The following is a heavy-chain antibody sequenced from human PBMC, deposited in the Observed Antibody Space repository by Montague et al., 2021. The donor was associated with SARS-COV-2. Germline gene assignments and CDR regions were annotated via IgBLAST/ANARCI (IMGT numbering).Heavy chain of an antibody. V-gene: IGHV4-34*01. CDR1: GGSFSGYY. J-gene: IGHJ6*02. CDR2: INHSGST. CDR3: ARGRTGTTFYYYYYYGMDV. D-gene: IGHD1-7*01. Sequence: SETRSLTCAVYGGSFSGYYWSWIRQPPGKGLEWIGEINHSGSTNYNPSLKSRVTISVDTSKNQFPLKLSSVTAADAAVYYCARGRTGTTFYYYYYYGMDVWGQGTTVTVSS.